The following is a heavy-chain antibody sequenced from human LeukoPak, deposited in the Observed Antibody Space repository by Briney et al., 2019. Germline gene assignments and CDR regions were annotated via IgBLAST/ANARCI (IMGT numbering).Heavy chain of an antibody. CDR1: GFIFSSYA. D-gene: IGHD2-2*01. CDR2: ISYDGSNK. Sequence: GRSLRLSCAASGFIFSSYAMHWVRQAPGKGLEWVAVISYDGSNKYYADSVKGRFTISRDNSKNTLYLQMHSLRAEDTAVYYCAKESLRVVPSATFDYWGQGTLVTVSS. CDR3: AKESLRVVPSATFDY. V-gene: IGHV3-30*04. J-gene: IGHJ4*02.